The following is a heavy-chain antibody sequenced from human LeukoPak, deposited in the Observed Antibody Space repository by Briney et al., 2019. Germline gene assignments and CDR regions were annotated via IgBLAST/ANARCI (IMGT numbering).Heavy chain of an antibody. V-gene: IGHV1-69*13. Sequence: ASVKVSCKASGGTFSNYAISWVRQAPGQGLEWMGGIIALFGSADYAQKFQGRVTFTADESTSTAYMELSSLRPEDTAVYYCARDLVGSAIRYSSGAWDYWGQGTLVTVSS. J-gene: IGHJ4*02. CDR3: ARDLVGSAIRYSSGAWDY. D-gene: IGHD2-21*01. CDR2: IIALFGSA. CDR1: GGTFSNYA.